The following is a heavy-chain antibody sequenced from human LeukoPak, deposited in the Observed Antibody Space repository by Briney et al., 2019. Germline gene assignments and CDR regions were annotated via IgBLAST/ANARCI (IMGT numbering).Heavy chain of an antibody. CDR1: GFTFSSYW. CDR3: ARPLMYYYGSETYFWFDP. Sequence: GGSLRLSCAASGFTFSSYWMSWVRQAPGKGLEWVANIRQDGSEKYYVDSVKGRFTISRDNAKNSLSLQMNSLRAEDTAVYYCARPLMYYYGSETYFWFDPWGQGTLVTVSS. V-gene: IGHV3-7*01. CDR2: IRQDGSEK. J-gene: IGHJ5*02. D-gene: IGHD3-10*01.